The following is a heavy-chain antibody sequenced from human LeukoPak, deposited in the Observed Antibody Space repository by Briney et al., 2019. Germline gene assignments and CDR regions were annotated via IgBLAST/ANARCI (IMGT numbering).Heavy chain of an antibody. J-gene: IGHJ3*01. CDR2: IDPAGGST. D-gene: IGHD2-2*01. V-gene: IGHV1-46*01. CDR3: AREGCSGTSCSTIRAFDV. Sequence: GASVKVSCKASGYTFTTYYIHWVRQAPGQGLEWMGRIDPAGGSTSYAQKFQGRVTMTRDTSTRTVYMELSGLGSDDTAVYYCAREGCSGTSCSTIRAFDVWGQGTVVTVSS. CDR1: GYTFTTYY.